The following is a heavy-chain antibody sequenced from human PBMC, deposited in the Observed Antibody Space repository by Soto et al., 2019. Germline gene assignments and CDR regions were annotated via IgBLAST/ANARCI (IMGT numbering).Heavy chain of an antibody. CDR1: GGSISSGGYY. J-gene: IGHJ4*02. D-gene: IGHD3-10*01. V-gene: IGHV4-31*03. Sequence: QVQLQESGPGLVKPSQTLSLTCTVSGGSISSGGYYWSWIRQHPGKGLEWIGYMYYSGSTYYNPSLKSRITISGDTSKKKCSLKLSSVTAADTAVYYCARGVTMVRGVGLFYFDYWGQGTLVTVSS. CDR3: ARGVTMVRGVGLFYFDY. CDR2: MYYSGST.